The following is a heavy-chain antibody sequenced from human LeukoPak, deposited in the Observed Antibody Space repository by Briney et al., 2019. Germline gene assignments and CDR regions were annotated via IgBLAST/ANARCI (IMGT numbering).Heavy chain of an antibody. D-gene: IGHD1-1*01. CDR3: AGGTTSRSFDY. CDR1: GGSLSGYY. CDR2: INHSGST. Sequence: PSETLSLTCAVYGGSLSGYYWSWIRQPPGKGLEWIGEINHSGSTNYNPSLKSRVTISVDTSKNQFSLKLSSVTAADTAVYYCAGGTTSRSFDYWGQGTLVTVSS. V-gene: IGHV4-34*01. J-gene: IGHJ4*02.